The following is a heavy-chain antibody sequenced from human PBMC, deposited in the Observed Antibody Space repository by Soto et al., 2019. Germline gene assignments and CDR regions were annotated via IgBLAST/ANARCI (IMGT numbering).Heavy chain of an antibody. Sequence: GASVKVSCKASGYTFTSYDINWVRQATGQGLEWKGWMNPNSGNTGYAQKFQGRVTMTRNTSISTAYMELSSLRSEDTAVYYCAREEYYYGSGAFFDYWGQGTLVTVSS. CDR1: GYTFTSYD. V-gene: IGHV1-8*01. CDR2: MNPNSGNT. J-gene: IGHJ4*02. CDR3: AREEYYYGSGAFFDY. D-gene: IGHD3-10*01.